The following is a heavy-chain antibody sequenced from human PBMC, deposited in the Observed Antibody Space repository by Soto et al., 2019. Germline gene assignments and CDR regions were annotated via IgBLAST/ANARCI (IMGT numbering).Heavy chain of an antibody. CDR1: GFTFTNSA. J-gene: IGHJ2*01. CDR3: AAAYSRDWYGWPFDL. D-gene: IGHD6-19*01. V-gene: IGHV1-58*01. Sequence: ASVKVSCKASGFTFTNSAVQWVRQARGQRLEWIGCIVVGSGDAKYVQKFQERVTITRDLSTSTAYMELNSLRSEDTAVYYCAAAYSRDWYGWPFDLWGRGTLVT. CDR2: IVVGSGDA.